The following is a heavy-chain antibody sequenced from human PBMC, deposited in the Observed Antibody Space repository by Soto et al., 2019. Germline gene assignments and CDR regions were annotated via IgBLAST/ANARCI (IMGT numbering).Heavy chain of an antibody. Sequence: GGSLRLSCAASGFTFSSYAMSWVRQAAGEGLEWVSAISGSGGSTYYADSVKGRFTISRDNSKNTLYLQMNSLRAEDTAVYYCAMGPGYCSGGSCYSAPFDYWGQGTLVTVSS. CDR1: GFTFSSYA. CDR2: ISGSGGST. CDR3: AMGPGYCSGGSCYSAPFDY. V-gene: IGHV3-23*01. J-gene: IGHJ4*02. D-gene: IGHD2-15*01.